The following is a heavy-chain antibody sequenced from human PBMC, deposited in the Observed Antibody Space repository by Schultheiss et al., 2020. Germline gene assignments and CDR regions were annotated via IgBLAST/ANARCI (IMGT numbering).Heavy chain of an antibody. D-gene: IGHD5-12*01. CDR2: INHSGST. Sequence: SATLSLTCAVSGYFINSGYYWSWIRQPPGKGLEWIGEINHSGSTNYNPSLKSRVTISVDTSKNQFSLKLSSVTAADTAVYYCAREMATTKTGWFDPWGQGTLVTGSS. CDR3: AREMATTKTGWFDP. CDR1: GYFINSGYY. J-gene: IGHJ5*02. V-gene: IGHV4-38-2*02.